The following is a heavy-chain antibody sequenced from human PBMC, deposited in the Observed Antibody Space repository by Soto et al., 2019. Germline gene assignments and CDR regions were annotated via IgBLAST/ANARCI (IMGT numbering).Heavy chain of an antibody. V-gene: IGHV3-33*01. CDR3: ARDSGYYDSSGYLSPDY. CDR2: IWYDGSNK. J-gene: IGHJ4*02. CDR1: GFTFSSYG. Sequence: GGSLRLSCAASGFTFSSYGMHWVRQAPGKGLEWVAVIWYDGSNKYYADSVKGRFTISRDNSKNTLYLQMNSLRAEDTAVYYCARDSGYYDSSGYLSPDYWGQGTLVTVSS. D-gene: IGHD3-22*01.